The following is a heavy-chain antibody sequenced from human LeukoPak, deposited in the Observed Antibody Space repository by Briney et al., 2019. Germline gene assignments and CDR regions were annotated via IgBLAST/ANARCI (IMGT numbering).Heavy chain of an antibody. CDR1: GYSFTTYY. V-gene: IGHV1-46*01. CDR3: ARVHDSDWYFDY. Sequence: ASVKVSCKASGYSFTTYYMHWVRQAPGQGLEWMGIIKPSGSSTSYAQKVQDRVTMTRDTSTSTVYMELSSLRSEDTAVYYCARVHDSDWYFDYWGQGTLVTVSS. D-gene: IGHD6-19*01. CDR2: IKPSGSST. J-gene: IGHJ4*02.